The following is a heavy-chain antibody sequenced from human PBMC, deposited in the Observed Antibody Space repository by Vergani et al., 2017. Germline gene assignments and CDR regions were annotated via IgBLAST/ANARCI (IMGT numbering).Heavy chain of an antibody. CDR2: IGSSGPYI. J-gene: IGHJ6*02. Sequence: VHLLESGGGLVTPGGSLRLSCAASGFTFSDFSMSWVRQAPGKGLEWVAFIGSSGPYINYADSVKGRFIIDRDNTNNSLFLQLSSLRSEDAAVYYCARDCTSGGCPDNYGMDVWGQGATVTVSS. V-gene: IGHV3-21*06. CDR3: ARDCTSGGCPDNYGMDV. CDR1: GFTFSDFS. D-gene: IGHD2-8*01.